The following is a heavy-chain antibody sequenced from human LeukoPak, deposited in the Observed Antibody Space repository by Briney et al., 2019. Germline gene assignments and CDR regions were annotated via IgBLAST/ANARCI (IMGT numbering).Heavy chain of an antibody. CDR2: ISSSSSTI. Sequence: PGGSLRLSCAASGFTFSSYSMNWVRQAPGKGLEWVSYISSSSSTIYYADSVKGRPTISRDNAKNSLYLQMNSLRAEDTAVYYCARDVIRVATPFVYWGQGTLVTVSS. V-gene: IGHV3-48*01. CDR3: ARDVIRVATPFVY. D-gene: IGHD5-12*01. CDR1: GFTFSSYS. J-gene: IGHJ4*02.